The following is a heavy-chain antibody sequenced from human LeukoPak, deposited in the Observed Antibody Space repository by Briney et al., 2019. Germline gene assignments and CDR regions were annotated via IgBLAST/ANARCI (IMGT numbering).Heavy chain of an antibody. J-gene: IGHJ4*02. CDR2: IKEDGSEQ. CDR1: GFTFNTYW. V-gene: IGHV3-7*01. CDR3: ARDSSPGYSSGWTDY. Sequence: PGGSLRLSCAASGFTFNTYWMSWVRQAPGKGLEWVANIKEDGSEQYYAASVEGRFTISRDNAKNSLYLQMSSLRGEDTAVYYCARDSSPGYSSGWTDYWGQGTLVTVSS. D-gene: IGHD6-19*01.